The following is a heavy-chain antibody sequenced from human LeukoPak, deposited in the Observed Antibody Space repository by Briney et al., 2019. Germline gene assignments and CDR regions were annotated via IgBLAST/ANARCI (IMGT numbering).Heavy chain of an antibody. D-gene: IGHD3-10*01. CDR1: GYTFTSYG. Sequence: GASVNVSCKASGYTFTSYGISWLRQAPGQGLEWMGWISTYNGHTNYAQKLQGRVTMTTDKSTSTAYMELRNLRSDDTAVYYCASEHMVRGVIRRPFDYWGQGTLVTVSS. V-gene: IGHV1-18*01. CDR3: ASEHMVRGVIRRPFDY. J-gene: IGHJ4*02. CDR2: ISTYNGHT.